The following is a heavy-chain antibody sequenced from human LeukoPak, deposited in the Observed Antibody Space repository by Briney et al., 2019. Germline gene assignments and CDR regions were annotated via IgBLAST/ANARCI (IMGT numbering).Heavy chain of an antibody. CDR3: AHNQVGGTAFDY. J-gene: IGHJ4*02. V-gene: IGHV1-58*01. CDR1: GFTFSTSA. CDR2: IVVGSGST. Sequence: SVTDSCKAPGFTFSTSAVQWVRQARGQRLEWIGWIVVGSGSTKYAQEVQQRVTITSDMSTGTAYMDFSTPRAPATAVYYCAHNQVGGTAFDYWGEGTRVSVSS. D-gene: IGHD1-26*01.